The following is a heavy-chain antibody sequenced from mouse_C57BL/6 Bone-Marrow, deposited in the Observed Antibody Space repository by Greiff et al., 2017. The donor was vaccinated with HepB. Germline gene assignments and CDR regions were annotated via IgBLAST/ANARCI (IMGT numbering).Heavy chain of an antibody. V-gene: IGHV14-4*01. CDR2: IDPENGDT. Sequence: EVKLQESGAELVRPGASVKLSCTASGFNIKDDYMHWVKQRPEQGLEWIGWIDPENGDTEYASKFQGKATITADTSSNTAYLQLSSLTSEDTAVYYCTRDYGSSGYYAMDYWGQGTSVTVSS. J-gene: IGHJ4*01. CDR1: GFNIKDDY. D-gene: IGHD1-1*01. CDR3: TRDYGSSGYYAMDY.